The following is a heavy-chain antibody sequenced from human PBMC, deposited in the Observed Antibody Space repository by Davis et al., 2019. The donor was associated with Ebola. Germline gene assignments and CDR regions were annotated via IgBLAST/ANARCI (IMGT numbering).Heavy chain of an antibody. J-gene: IGHJ4*02. D-gene: IGHD1-26*01. V-gene: IGHV3-23*01. CDR1: GFTFSSYA. CDR2: ISGSGGST. CDR3: ARGAYRIVGAPADY. Sequence: PGGSLRLSCAASGFTFSSYAMSWVRQAPGKGLEWVSAISGSGGSTYYADSVKGRFTISRDNSKNTLYLQMNSLRAEDTAVYYCARGAYRIVGAPADYWGQGTLVTVSS.